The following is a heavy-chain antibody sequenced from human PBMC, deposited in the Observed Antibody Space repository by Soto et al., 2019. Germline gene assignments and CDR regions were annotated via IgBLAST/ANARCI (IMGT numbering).Heavy chain of an antibody. CDR3: AKNKFWSGYQRAYYYYGMDV. CDR1: GFTFSSYA. J-gene: IGHJ6*02. D-gene: IGHD3-3*01. CDR2: ISGSGGSP. V-gene: IGHV3-23*01. Sequence: EVQLLESGGGLVQPGGSLRLSCAASGFTFSSYAMSWVRQAPGKGLEWVSAISGSGGSPYYADSVKGRFTISRDNSKNTLYLQMNSLRAEDTAVYYCAKNKFWSGYQRAYYYYGMDVWGQGTTVTVSS.